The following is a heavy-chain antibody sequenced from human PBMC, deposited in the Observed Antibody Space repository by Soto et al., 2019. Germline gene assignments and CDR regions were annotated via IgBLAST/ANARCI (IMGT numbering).Heavy chain of an antibody. CDR2: IYYSGST. Sequence: QVQLQESGPGLVKPSQTLSLTCTVSGSSISSGDYYWSWIRQPPGKGLEWIGYIYYSGSTYYNPSLKSRVTLSVDTSKNQFSLKLSSVTAADTAVYYCAREKKYYYDSSGYVDYWGQGTLVTVSS. V-gene: IGHV4-30-4*01. CDR1: GSSISSGDYY. CDR3: AREKKYYYDSSGYVDY. D-gene: IGHD3-22*01. J-gene: IGHJ4*02.